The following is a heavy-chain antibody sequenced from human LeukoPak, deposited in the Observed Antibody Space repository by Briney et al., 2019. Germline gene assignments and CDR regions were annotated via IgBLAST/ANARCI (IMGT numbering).Heavy chain of an antibody. CDR2: IIPILGIA. CDR1: GGTFSSYA. CDR3: ATGYCSGGSCYSVGTAFDY. J-gene: IGHJ4*02. V-gene: IGHV1-69*04. D-gene: IGHD2-15*01. Sequence: ASVKVSCKASGGTFSSYAISWVRQAPGQGLEWMGRIIPILGIANYAQKFQGRVTITADKSTSTAYMEPSSLRSEDTAVYYCATGYCSGGSCYSVGTAFDYWGQGTLVTVSS.